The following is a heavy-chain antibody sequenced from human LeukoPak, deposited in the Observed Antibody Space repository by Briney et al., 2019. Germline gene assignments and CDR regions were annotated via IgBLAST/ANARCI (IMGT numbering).Heavy chain of an antibody. J-gene: IGHJ5*02. Sequence: PGGSLRLSCAASGFTFDDYGMSWVRQGPGKGVEGVSGINWNGGNTVYADSVRGGVTIFRDNAKNSLYLEMDSLRVEDTALYYCARTSDGNWFDPWGQGTLVTVSS. CDR3: ARTSDGNWFDP. CDR2: INWNGGNT. V-gene: IGHV3-20*04. D-gene: IGHD1-26*01. CDR1: GFTFDDYG.